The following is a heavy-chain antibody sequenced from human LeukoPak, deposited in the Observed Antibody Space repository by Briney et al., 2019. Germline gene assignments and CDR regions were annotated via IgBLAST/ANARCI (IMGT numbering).Heavy chain of an antibody. D-gene: IGHD3-22*01. CDR3: ARAVYDSSGFDY. J-gene: IGHJ4*02. V-gene: IGHV1-2*02. CDR1: GYTFTAYY. Sequence: ASVKVSCKPSGYTFTAYYMYWVRQAPGQGLEWVGWINPNSGGTNYAQKFQGRVTMTRDTSISTAYMELSRLRSDDTAVYYCARAVYDSSGFDYWGQGTLVTVSS. CDR2: INPNSGGT.